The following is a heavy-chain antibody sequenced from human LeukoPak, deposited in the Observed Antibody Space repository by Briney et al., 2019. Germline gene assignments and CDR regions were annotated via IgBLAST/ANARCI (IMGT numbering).Heavy chain of an antibody. D-gene: IGHD6-19*01. CDR1: GGSVSSGGYY. V-gene: IGHV4-61*08. CDR3: ARDPKSAVGYYYYGMEV. J-gene: IGHJ6*02. CDR2: VSHSGST. Sequence: SETLSLTCNVSGGSVSSGGYYWNWIRQPPGKGLEWIGHVSHSGSTNYNPSLKSRVTISLDTSKNQFSLKLSSMTAADTAVYFCARDPKSAVGYYYYGMEVWGQGTTVTVSS.